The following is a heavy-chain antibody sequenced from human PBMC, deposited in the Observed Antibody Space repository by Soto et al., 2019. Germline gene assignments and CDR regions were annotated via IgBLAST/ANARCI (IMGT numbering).Heavy chain of an antibody. V-gene: IGHV3-33*01. CDR2: VWFDGGNK. J-gene: IGHJ6*02. CDR3: ARAPAGDYTPDPYYNMDG. Sequence: QVQLVASGGGVVQPGTSLRLSCEASGFTFSDHAMHWVRQAPGKGLEWVAVVWFDGGNKFYTDSVKGRFTISRDNSKNPLFLQMNRLRILDTAVLYRARAPAGDYTPDPYYNMDGWGQGTPVTVSS. D-gene: IGHD4-17*01. CDR1: GFTFSDHA.